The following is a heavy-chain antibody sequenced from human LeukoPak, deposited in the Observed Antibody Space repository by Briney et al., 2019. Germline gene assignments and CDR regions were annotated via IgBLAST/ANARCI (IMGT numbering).Heavy chain of an antibody. V-gene: IGHV1-2*02. Sequence: GASVKVSCKASGYTFTGYYMHWVRQAPGQGLEWMGWINPNSGGTNYAQKFQGRVTMTRDTSISTAYMELSRLRSDDTAVYYGARDKRDCRGGSCYPLSTPDYWGQGTLVTVSS. CDR3: ARDKRDCRGGSCYPLSTPDY. CDR1: GYTFTGYY. CDR2: INPNSGGT. D-gene: IGHD2-15*01. J-gene: IGHJ4*02.